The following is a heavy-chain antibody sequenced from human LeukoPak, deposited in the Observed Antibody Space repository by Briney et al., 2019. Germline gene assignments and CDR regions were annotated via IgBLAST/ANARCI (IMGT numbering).Heavy chain of an antibody. CDR2: IYYSEST. CDR1: GVSITGYY. D-gene: IGHD6-13*01. CDR3: ARGCSAGTPHNWFDP. J-gene: IGHJ5*02. V-gene: IGHV4-59*01. Sequence: PSETLSLSCTVSGVSITGYYWSWIRQPPGKGLEWIGYIYYSESTNYNPALKSRVTTSVDTSKNQFSLKLSSVTAADTAVYYCARGCSAGTPHNWFDPWGEGALATVSP.